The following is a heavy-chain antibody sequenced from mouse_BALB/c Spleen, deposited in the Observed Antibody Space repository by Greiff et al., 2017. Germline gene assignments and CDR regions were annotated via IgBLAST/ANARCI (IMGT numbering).Heavy chain of an antibody. CDR1: GFTFSSYA. CDR2: ISSGGSYT. V-gene: IGHV5-9-4*01. D-gene: IGHD1-1*01. J-gene: IGHJ3*01. CDR3: ARSYYGPAWFAY. Sequence: DVKLVESGGGLVQPGGSRKLSCAASGFTFSSYAMSWVRQSPEKRLEWVAEISSGGSYTYYPDTVTGRFTISRDNAKNTLYLEMSSLRSEDTAMYYCARSYYGPAWFAYWGQGTLVTVSA.